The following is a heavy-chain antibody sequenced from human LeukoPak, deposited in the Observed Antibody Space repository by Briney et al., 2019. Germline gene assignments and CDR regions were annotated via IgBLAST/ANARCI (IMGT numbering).Heavy chain of an antibody. J-gene: IGHJ2*01. CDR3: AARADCSSTSCYTWYWYFDL. CDR1: GGTFSSYA. V-gene: IGHV1-69*05. D-gene: IGHD2-2*02. CDR2: IIPIFGTA. Sequence: ASVKVSCKASGGTFSSYAISWVRQAPGQGLEWMGGIIPIFGTANYVQKFQGRVTITTDESTSTAYMELSSLRSEDTAVYYCAARADCSSTSCYTWYWYFDLWGRGTLVTVSS.